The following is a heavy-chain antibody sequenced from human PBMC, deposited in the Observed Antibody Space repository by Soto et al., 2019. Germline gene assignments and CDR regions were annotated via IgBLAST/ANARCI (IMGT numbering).Heavy chain of an antibody. Sequence: QVQLQESGPRLVSPSQTLSLTCTVSGGSISSAAYCWSWIRQSPAKGLEWIGHIYDGGTTYSSPSLQGRVTISADTSETQFSLKLSSVSAADTAVYYCARGPSGDKIDYWGQGIQVTVSS. CDR1: GGSISSAAYC. V-gene: IGHV4-30-4*01. CDR3: ARGPSGDKIDY. D-gene: IGHD7-27*01. J-gene: IGHJ4*02. CDR2: IYDGGTT.